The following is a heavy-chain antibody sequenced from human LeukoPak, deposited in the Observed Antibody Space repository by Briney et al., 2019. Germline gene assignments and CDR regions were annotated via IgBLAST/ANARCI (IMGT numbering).Heavy chain of an antibody. J-gene: IGHJ4*02. CDR3: AKPRTTGLGWAQFDY. CDR2: FDGNGPNT. CDR1: GFTFSSFA. D-gene: IGHD2-8*02. V-gene: IGHV3-23*01. Sequence: GGSLRLSCAASGFTFSSFAMTWVRQAPGKGLEWVSGFDGNGPNTYYADSVKGRWTISRDNSRNTLYLEMNSLRPEDTAIYYCAKPRTTGLGWAQFDYWGQGSPVTVSS.